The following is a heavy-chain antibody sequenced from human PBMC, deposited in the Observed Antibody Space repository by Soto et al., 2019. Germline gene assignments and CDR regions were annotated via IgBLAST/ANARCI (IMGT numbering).Heavy chain of an antibody. CDR3: ARTTFGWYYFDY. CDR2: IYYSGST. V-gene: IGHV4-59*01. J-gene: IGHJ4*02. Sequence: SETLSLTCTFSGGSISSYYWSWIRQPPGKGLEWIGYIYYSGSTNYNPSLKSRVTISVDTSKNQFSLKLSSVTAADTAVYYCARTTFGWYYFDYWGQGTLVTVSS. D-gene: IGHD3-10*02. CDR1: GGSISSYY.